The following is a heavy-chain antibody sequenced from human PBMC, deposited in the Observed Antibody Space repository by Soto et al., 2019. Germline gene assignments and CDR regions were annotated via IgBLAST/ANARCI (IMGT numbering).Heavy chain of an antibody. J-gene: IGHJ3*01. V-gene: IGHV3-NL1*01. CDR1: GFNFRNYG. CDR2: SSSGGST. D-gene: IGHD6-6*01. Sequence: QVQLVESGGGVVQPGRSLRLSCAASGFNFRNYGMHWVRQAPGKGLEWLAISSSGGSTYYPDSVKGRFTISRDNSKNTLFLQMNSLRAEDTAVYYCTNRKLPTRPWGPAFDVWGQGTMVTVSS. CDR3: TNRKLPTRPWGPAFDV.